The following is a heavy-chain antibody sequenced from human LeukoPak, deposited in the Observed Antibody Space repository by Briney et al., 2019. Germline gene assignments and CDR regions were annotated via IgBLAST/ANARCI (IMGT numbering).Heavy chain of an antibody. CDR2: INPNSGGT. CDR3: ATDHHSSGWYNY. D-gene: IGHD6-19*01. Sequence: ASVKVSCKASGYTFTGYGISWVRQAPGQGLEWMGWINPNSGGTNYAQKFQGRVTMTEDTSTDTAYMELSSLRSEDTAVYYCATDHHSSGWYNYWGQGTLVTVSS. J-gene: IGHJ4*02. CDR1: GYTFTGYG. V-gene: IGHV1-18*01.